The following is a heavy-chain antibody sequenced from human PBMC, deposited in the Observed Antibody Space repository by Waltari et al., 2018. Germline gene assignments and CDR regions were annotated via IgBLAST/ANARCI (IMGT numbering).Heavy chain of an antibody. D-gene: IGHD3-3*01. V-gene: IGHV4-39*01. CDR3: ARQLRFVDWIPRYFDS. Sequence: QMELQASGPRLVKPSETLSLTCNVSGDPISGSRNYWAWLRQPPGKNLQWIGSIYYSGTTYYNPSLKGRFAISVDTSRNQFSLNVNSVTAADTGIYYCARQLRFVDWIPRYFDSWGRGTLATVSS. J-gene: IGHJ4*02. CDR2: IYYSGTT. CDR1: GDPISGSRNY.